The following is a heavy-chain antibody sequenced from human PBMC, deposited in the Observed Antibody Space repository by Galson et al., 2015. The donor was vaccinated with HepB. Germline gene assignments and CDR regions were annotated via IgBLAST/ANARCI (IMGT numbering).Heavy chain of an antibody. CDR3: AYGVGV. V-gene: IGHV6-1*01. Sequence: AISGDSVSANTAVWNWIRQSPSRGLEWLGRTYYRSKWQKDYAVSMKSRITISTDTPRNQVSLQLNSMSPEDTAVHYCAYGVGVWGQGTTVTVPS. CDR1: GDSVSANTAV. J-gene: IGHJ6*02. CDR2: TYYRSKWQK.